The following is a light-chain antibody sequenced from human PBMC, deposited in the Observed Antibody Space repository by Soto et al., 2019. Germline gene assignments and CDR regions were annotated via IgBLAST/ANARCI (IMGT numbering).Light chain of an antibody. J-gene: IGKJ4*01. CDR1: QSVTNS. V-gene: IGKV3-15*01. CDR3: QQYNNRPLT. Sequence: EIGVTHSQGTLSLSPCERVTLSRSASQSVTNSYVSWYQKTPGQAARLLFYGAYNRAAGVSARFGGSASGTEFTLTISRLQYEAFTVYYCQQYNNRPLTFGGGTKVDIK. CDR2: GAY.